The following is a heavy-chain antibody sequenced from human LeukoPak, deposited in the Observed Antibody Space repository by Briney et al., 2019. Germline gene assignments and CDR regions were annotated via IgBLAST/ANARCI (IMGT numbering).Heavy chain of an antibody. V-gene: IGHV4-4*07. CDR2: IYTSGST. CDR1: GDSISRYY. CDR3: ARDSLVRGGSYTWFDP. D-gene: IGHD1-26*01. J-gene: IGHJ5*02. Sequence: SETLSLTCTLSGDSISRYYGSWIRKPAGKGLEWIGRIYTSGSTRYNPSLKSRVTMSVDTSKNQFSLKLSSVTASDTAVYCCARDSLVRGGSYTWFDPWGQGALVTVSS.